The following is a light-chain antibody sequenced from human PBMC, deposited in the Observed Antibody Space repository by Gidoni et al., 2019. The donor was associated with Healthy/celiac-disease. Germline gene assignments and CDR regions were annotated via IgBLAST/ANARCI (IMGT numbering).Light chain of an antibody. Sequence: QSVLTQPPSASGTPGQRVTISCSGSSSNIGSNYVYWYQQRPGTAPKLLIYRNNQRPSGAPDRISGSKSGTSASLAISGLRSEDEADYYCAAWDDSLSGPVFGGGTKLTVL. J-gene: IGLJ2*01. CDR1: SSNIGSNY. V-gene: IGLV1-47*01. CDR2: RNN. CDR3: AAWDDSLSGPV.